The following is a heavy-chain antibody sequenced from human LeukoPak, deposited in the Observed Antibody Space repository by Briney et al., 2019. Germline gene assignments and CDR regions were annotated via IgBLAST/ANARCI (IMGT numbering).Heavy chain of an antibody. CDR1: GFTVSSNH. V-gene: IGHV3-53*01. Sequence: GGSLRLSCAASGFTVSSNHMSWVRQAPGKGLEWVSFNYSGGSTYYTDSVEGRFTISRDNSKNTLYLQMNSLRAEDTAVYYCTTDYCSGASCRSDHWGQGTLVTVSS. D-gene: IGHD2-15*01. CDR2: NYSGGST. CDR3: TTDYCSGASCRSDH. J-gene: IGHJ4*02.